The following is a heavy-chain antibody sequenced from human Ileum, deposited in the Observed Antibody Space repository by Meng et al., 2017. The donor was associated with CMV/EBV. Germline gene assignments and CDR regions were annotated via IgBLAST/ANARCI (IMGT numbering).Heavy chain of an antibody. D-gene: IGHD3-10*01. CDR2: ISWNSGTI. Sequence: GGSLRLSCAASGFTFDDYAMHWVRQAPGKGLEWVSGISWNSGTIDYADSVKGRFTISRDNAKNSLYLQMNSLRAEDMALYYCTKGSYSLAGSYFDYWGQGTLVTVSS. V-gene: IGHV3-9*03. CDR3: TKGSYSLAGSYFDY. J-gene: IGHJ4*02. CDR1: GFTFDDYA.